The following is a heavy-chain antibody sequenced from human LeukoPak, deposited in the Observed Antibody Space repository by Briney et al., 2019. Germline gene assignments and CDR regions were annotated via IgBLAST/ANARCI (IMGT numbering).Heavy chain of an antibody. CDR1: GFTFSSYG. V-gene: IGHV3-33*01. D-gene: IGHD3-10*01. Sequence: GGSLRLSCAASGFTFSSYGMHWVRQAPGKGLEWVAVIWYDGSNKYYADSVKGRFTISRDNSKNTLYLQMNSLRAEDTAVYYCARGGWFGELLFDYWGQGTLVTVSS. J-gene: IGHJ4*02. CDR2: IWYDGSNK. CDR3: ARGGWFGELLFDY.